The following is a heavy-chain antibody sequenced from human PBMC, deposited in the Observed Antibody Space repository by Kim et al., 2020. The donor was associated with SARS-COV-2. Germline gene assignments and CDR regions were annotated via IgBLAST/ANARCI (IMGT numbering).Heavy chain of an antibody. D-gene: IGHD3-22*01. CDR2: IWYDGSNK. CDR1: GFTFSSYA. V-gene: IGHV3-33*06. CDR3: AKGYYDSSGYYYLFDY. J-gene: IGHJ4*02. Sequence: GGSLRLSCAASGFTFSSYAMHWVRQAPGKGLEWVAVIWYDGSNKYYADSVKGRFTISRDNSKNTLYLQMNSLRAEDTAVYYCAKGYYDSSGYYYLFDYWGQGTLVTVSS.